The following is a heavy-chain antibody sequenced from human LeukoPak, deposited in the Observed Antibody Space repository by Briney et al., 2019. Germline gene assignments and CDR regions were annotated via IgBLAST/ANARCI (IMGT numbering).Heavy chain of an antibody. V-gene: IGHV4-31*03. CDR3: ARAAAGTGSEYFQH. Sequence: SETLSLTCTVSGGSISSGGYYWSWIRQHPGKGLEWIGYIYYSGSTYYNPSLKSRVTISVDTSKNQFSLKLSSVTAADTAVYYCARAAAGTGSEYFQHWGQGTLVTVSS. CDR2: IYYSGST. D-gene: IGHD6-13*01. CDR1: GGSISSGGYY. J-gene: IGHJ1*01.